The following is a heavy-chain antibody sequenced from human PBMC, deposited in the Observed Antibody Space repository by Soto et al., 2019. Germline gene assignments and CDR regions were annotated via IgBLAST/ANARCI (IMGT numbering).Heavy chain of an antibody. D-gene: IGHD2-2*01. CDR1: GGSISSITYY. CDR3: ARHSVRIVVLGGFDS. Sequence: SETLSLTCTVSGGSISSITYYWGWIRQPPGKGLEWIGNIYYSGSTYYNPSLKGRVSISVDTSKNQFSLKLSSVTAADTAVYYCARHSVRIVVLGGFDSWGQGTLVTVSS. J-gene: IGHJ4*02. V-gene: IGHV4-39*01. CDR2: IYYSGST.